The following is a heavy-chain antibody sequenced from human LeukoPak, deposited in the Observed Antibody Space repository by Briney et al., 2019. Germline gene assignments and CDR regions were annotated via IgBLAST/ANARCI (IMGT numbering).Heavy chain of an antibody. CDR2: IWYDGSNK. CDR1: GFTFSSYG. J-gene: IGHJ4*02. V-gene: IGHV3-33*01. CDR3: ARVDHDYGDYGDY. Sequence: GGSLRLSCAASGFTFSSYGMHWVRQAPGKGLEWVAVIWYDGSNKYYADSVKGRFTISRDNSKNTLYLQMNSLRAEDTAVYYCARVDHDYGDYGDYWGQGTLVTVSS. D-gene: IGHD4-17*01.